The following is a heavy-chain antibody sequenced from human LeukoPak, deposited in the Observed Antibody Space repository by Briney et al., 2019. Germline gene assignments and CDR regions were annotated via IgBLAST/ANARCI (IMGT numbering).Heavy chain of an antibody. V-gene: IGHV1-8*01. CDR3: ARNPDTIFGVVSENYFDY. D-gene: IGHD3-3*01. J-gene: IGHJ4*02. CDR1: GYTFTSYD. Sequence: ASVKVSCKASGYTFTSYDINWVRQATGQGLEWMGWMNPNSGNTGYAQKFQGRVTMTRNTSISTAYMELSSLRAEDTAVYYCARNPDTIFGVVSENYFDYWGQGTLVTVSS. CDR2: MNPNSGNT.